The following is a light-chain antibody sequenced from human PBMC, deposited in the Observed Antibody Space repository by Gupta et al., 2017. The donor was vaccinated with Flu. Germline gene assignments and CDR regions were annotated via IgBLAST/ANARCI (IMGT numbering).Light chain of an antibody. J-gene: IGLJ3*02. CDR1: SSNIGAHYN. V-gene: IGLV1-40*01. CDR3: QSFDNSLNGGV. CDR2: STT. Sequence: QSVLTQPPSVSGAPGQRVTISCTGSSSNIGAHYNIHWYQQLPGAVPKLLIYSTTNRPSGVPDRFSASKSGTSGSLAIAGLQAEDEAEYYCQSFDNSLNGGVFGGGTKLTVL.